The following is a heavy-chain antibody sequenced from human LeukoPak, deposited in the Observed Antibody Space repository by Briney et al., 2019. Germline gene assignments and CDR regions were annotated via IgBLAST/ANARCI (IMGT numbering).Heavy chain of an antibody. CDR1: GYTFTSYY. CDR2: INPNSGGT. V-gene: IGHV1-2*06. CDR3: AATHYYYYGMDV. Sequence: ASVKVSCKASGYTFTSYYMHWVRQAPGQGLEWMGRINPNSGGTNYAQKFQGRVTMTRDTSISTAYMELSRLRSDDTAVYYCAATHYYYYGMDVWGQGTTVTVSS. J-gene: IGHJ6*02. D-gene: IGHD1-26*01.